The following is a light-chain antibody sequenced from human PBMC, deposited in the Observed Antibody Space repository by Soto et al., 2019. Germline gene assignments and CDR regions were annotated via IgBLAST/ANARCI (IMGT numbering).Light chain of an antibody. CDR2: EVS. CDR1: SSHVGGYNY. V-gene: IGLV2-8*01. CDR3: SSYAGSNNLV. J-gene: IGLJ2*01. Sequence: QSALTQPPSASGSPGQSVTISCTGTSSHVGGYNYVSWYQQHPGKAPKLMIYEVSKRPSGVPDRFSGSKSGNTASLTVSGLQDEDEADYYCSSYAGSNNLVFGGGTKLTVL.